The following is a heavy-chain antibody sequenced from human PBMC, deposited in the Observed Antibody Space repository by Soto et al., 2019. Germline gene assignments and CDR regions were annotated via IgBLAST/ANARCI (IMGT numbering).Heavy chain of an antibody. J-gene: IGHJ6*02. CDR1: GGTISRYY. CDR3: ARDLWGYCGTDCYPLDV. D-gene: IGHD2-21*02. CDR2: MYNTGST. V-gene: IGHV4-59*01. Sequence: QVQLQESGPGLVKPSETLSLTCTVPGGTISRYYWSWIRQPPGKGLEWIGYMYNTGSTVYNPSFKSRVTISVETSKNQFSLKLNSVTAADTAVYYCARDLWGYCGTDCYPLDVWGQGTTVTVSS.